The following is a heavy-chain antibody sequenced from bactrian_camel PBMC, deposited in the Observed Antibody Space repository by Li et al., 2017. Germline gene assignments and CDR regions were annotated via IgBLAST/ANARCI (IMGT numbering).Heavy chain of an antibody. Sequence: DVQLVESGGGSVQPGGSLRLSCAAHGFSYASICMGWFRQAPGKEREAVATIYIAFHPEDQRTYYASSVKGRFTISPGNATNTVSLQMNSLRPEDTAMYYCAADRVGVAFGGNCQGPDYNHRGQGTQVTVS. CDR3: AADRVGVAFGGNCQGPDYNH. CDR2: IYIAFHPEDQRT. CDR1: GFSYASIC. V-gene: IGHV3S40*01. D-gene: IGHD2*01. J-gene: IGHJ4*01.